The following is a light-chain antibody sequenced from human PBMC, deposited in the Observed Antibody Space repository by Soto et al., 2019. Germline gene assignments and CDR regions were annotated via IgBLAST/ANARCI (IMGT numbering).Light chain of an antibody. J-gene: IGKJ1*01. CDR1: QSLSNN. CDR2: GAS. CDR3: QQYNNWPPERT. V-gene: IGKV3-15*01. Sequence: EIVMTQSPATLSVSPGERATLSCRASQSLSNNLAWYQQKPGQAPRLLIYGASTRATGIPARFSGSGSGTEFTLTISSLQSEDFAVYYCQQYNNWPPERTFGQGTKVEIK.